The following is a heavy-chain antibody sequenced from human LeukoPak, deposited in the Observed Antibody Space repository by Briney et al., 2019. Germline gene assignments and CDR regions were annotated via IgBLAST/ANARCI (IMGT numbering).Heavy chain of an antibody. CDR3: ARVQGCSSTSCYGYYYYYGTDV. V-gene: IGHV1-18*01. D-gene: IGHD2-2*01. CDR2: ISAYNGNT. J-gene: IGHJ6*02. CDR1: GYTFTSYG. Sequence: ASVKVSCKASGYTFTSYGISWVRQAPGQGLEWMGWISAYNGNTNYAQKLQGRVTMTTDTSTSTAYMELRSLRSDDTAVYYCARVQGCSSTSCYGYYYYYGTDVWGQGTTVTVSS.